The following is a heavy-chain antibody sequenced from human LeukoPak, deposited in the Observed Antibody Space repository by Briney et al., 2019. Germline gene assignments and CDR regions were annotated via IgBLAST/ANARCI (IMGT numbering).Heavy chain of an antibody. J-gene: IGHJ4*02. CDR1: GFTFSSYA. CDR2: ISGSGGST. V-gene: IGHV3-23*01. D-gene: IGHD4-17*01. CDR3: SLYGDYVGVNY. Sequence: GGSLRLSCAASGFTFSSYAMSWVRQAPGKGLEWVSAISGSGGSTYYADSVKGRFTISRDNSKNTLYLQMNSLRAEDTAVYYCSLYGDYVGVNYWGQGTLVTVSS.